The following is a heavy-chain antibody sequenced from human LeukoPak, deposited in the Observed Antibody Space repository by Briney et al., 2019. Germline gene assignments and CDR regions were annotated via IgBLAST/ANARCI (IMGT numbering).Heavy chain of an antibody. V-gene: IGHV7-4-1*02. CDR1: GYTFTSYA. CDR2: INTNTGNP. D-gene: IGHD4-17*01. CDR3: ARGYTKDMTSVTHFDY. Sequence: GASVKVSCKASGYTFTSYAMKWVRQAPGQGLEWMGWINTNTGNPTYAQGFTGRFVFSLDTSVSTAYLQISSLKAEDTAVYYCARGYTKDMTSVTHFDYWGQGTLVTVSS. J-gene: IGHJ4*02.